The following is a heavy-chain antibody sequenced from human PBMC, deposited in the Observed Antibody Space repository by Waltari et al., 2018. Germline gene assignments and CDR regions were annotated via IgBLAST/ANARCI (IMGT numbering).Heavy chain of an antibody. CDR1: GGTFSSYA. CDR2: IIPIFGTA. CDR3: AREVLRAQYFQH. D-gene: IGHD3-16*01. Sequence: QVQLVQSGAEVKKPGSSVKGSCKASGGTFSSYAISWVPQSHGQGLEWIGGIIPIFGTANYAQKFQGRVTMTTDESTSTAYMELTSLGSEDTAVYYCAREVLRAQYFQHWGQGTLVTVSS. J-gene: IGHJ1*01. V-gene: IGHV1-69*05.